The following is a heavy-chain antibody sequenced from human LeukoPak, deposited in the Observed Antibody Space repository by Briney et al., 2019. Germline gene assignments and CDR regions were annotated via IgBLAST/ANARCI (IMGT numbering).Heavy chain of an antibody. CDR1: GGSISSGDYY. CDR2: IYYSGST. Sequence: SQTLSLTCTVSGGSISSGDYYWSWIRQPPGKGLEWIGYIYYSGSTYYNPSLKSRVTISVNTSKNQFSLKLSSVTAADTAVYYCARDRFWSGYTYFDYWGQGTLVTVSS. J-gene: IGHJ4*02. V-gene: IGHV4-30-4*08. D-gene: IGHD3-3*01. CDR3: ARDRFWSGYTYFDY.